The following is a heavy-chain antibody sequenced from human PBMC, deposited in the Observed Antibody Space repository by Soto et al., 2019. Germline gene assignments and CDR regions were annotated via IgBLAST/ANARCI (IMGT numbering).Heavy chain of an antibody. Sequence: QVQLVESGGGVVQPGRSLRLSCAASGFTFSSYGMHWVRQAPGKGLEWVAVISYDGSNKYYADSVKGRFTISRDNSKNTPYLQMNSLRAEDTAVYYCAKDGLGSSGYWYFDLWGRGTLVTVSS. CDR2: ISYDGSNK. D-gene: IGHD3-22*01. CDR1: GFTFSSYG. V-gene: IGHV3-30*18. CDR3: AKDGLGSSGYWYFDL. J-gene: IGHJ2*01.